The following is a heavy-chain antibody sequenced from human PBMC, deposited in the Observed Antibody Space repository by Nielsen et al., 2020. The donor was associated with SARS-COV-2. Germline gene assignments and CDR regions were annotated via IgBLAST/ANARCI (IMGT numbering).Heavy chain of an antibody. Sequence: GGSLPLSCAASGFTFSSFGMYWVRQAPGKGLEWVAVISFDGSNTYYADSVKGRFTISRDNFKNTLYLQMNSLRTEDTAVYYCAKSNVVRGIIGYYFEYWGRGTAVNVSS. J-gene: IGHJ4*02. CDR2: ISFDGSNT. V-gene: IGHV3-30*18. CDR3: AKSNVVRGIIGYYFEY. D-gene: IGHD3-10*01. CDR1: GFTFSSFG.